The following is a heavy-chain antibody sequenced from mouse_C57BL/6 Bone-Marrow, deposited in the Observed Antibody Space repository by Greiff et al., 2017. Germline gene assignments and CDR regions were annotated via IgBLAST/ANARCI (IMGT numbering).Heavy chain of an antibody. CDR1: GYTFTSYW. CDR2: IDPSDSYT. Sequence: VQLQQSGAELVMPGASVKLSCKASGYTFTSYWMHWVKQRPGQGLEWIGEIDPSDSYTNYNQKFKGKSTLTVDKSSSTAYMQLSSLTSEDSAVYYCAKGDYDGSWFAYWGQGTLATVSA. D-gene: IGHD2-4*01. V-gene: IGHV1-69*01. J-gene: IGHJ3*01. CDR3: AKGDYDGSWFAY.